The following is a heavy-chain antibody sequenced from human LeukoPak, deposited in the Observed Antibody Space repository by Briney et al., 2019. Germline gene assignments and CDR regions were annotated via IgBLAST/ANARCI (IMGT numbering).Heavy chain of an antibody. CDR2: IWYDGSKK. V-gene: IGHV3-33*01. CDR1: GFTFSSYG. J-gene: IGHJ4*02. D-gene: IGHD6-19*01. Sequence: GGSLRLSCAASGFTFSSYGFHWVRQAPGKGLEWVAVIWYDGSKKYYADSVRGRFTISRDKNTLYLQMNSLRAEDTAVYYCARDPAVAGYYFDYWGQGTLVTVSS. CDR3: ARDPAVAGYYFDY.